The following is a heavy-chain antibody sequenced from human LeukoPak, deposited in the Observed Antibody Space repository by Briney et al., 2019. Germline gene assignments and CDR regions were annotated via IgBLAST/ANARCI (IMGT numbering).Heavy chain of an antibody. CDR3: ARDTVTPAPFDY. D-gene: IGHD4-23*01. CDR1: GGSISSSSYY. V-gene: IGHV4-39*07. J-gene: IGHJ4*02. CDR2: IYHSGST. Sequence: SETLSLTCTVSGGSISSSSYYWGWIRQPPGKGLEWIGSIYHSGSTYYNPSLKSRVTISVDTSKNQFSLKLSSVTAADTAVYYCARDTVTPAPFDYWGQGTLVTVSS.